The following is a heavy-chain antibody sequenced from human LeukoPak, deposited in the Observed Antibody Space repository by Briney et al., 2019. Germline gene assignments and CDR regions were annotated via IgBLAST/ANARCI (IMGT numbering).Heavy chain of an antibody. V-gene: IGHV3-30*18. D-gene: IGHD4-17*01. CDR3: AKDLTVTTFAYYYYYGMDV. J-gene: IGHJ6*04. Sequence: GGSLRLSCAASGFTFSSYGMHWVRQAPGKGLEWVAVISYDGSNKYYADSVKGRFTISRDNSKNTLYLQMNSLRAEDTAVYYCAKDLTVTTFAYYYYYGMDVWGKGTTVTVSS. CDR2: ISYDGSNK. CDR1: GFTFSSYG.